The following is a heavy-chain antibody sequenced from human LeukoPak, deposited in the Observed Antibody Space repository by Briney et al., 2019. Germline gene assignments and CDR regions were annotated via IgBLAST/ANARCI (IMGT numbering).Heavy chain of an antibody. J-gene: IGHJ4*02. D-gene: IGHD5-12*01. CDR3: ASQGVSGSDY. CDR1: GFSFNSDW. CDR2: IYYSGST. Sequence: GSLRLSCAASGFSFNSDWMDWVRQAPGKGLEWIGYIYYSGSTNYNPSLKSRVTISVDTSKNQFSLKLSSVTAADTAVYYCASQGVSGSDYWGQGTLVTVSS. V-gene: IGHV4-59*01.